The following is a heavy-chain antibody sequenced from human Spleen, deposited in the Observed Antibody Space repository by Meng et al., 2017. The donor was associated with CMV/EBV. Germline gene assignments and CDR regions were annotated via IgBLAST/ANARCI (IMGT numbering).Heavy chain of an antibody. J-gene: IGHJ4*02. CDR2: VYYSGST. CDR3: ARRRLTTVINTSMA. V-gene: IGHV4-61*01. D-gene: IGHD4-23*01. CDR1: GGSVSSGSYY. Sequence: GGSVSSGSYYWSWIRQPPGKGLEWIGHVYYSGSTDYNPSLKSRVTIPADTSKNQFSLRLTSVTAADTAVYYCARRRLTTVINTSMAWGQGTLVTVSS.